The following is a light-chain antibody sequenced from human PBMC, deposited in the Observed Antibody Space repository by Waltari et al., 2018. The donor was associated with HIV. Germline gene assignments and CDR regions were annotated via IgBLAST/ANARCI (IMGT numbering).Light chain of an antibody. V-gene: IGLV2-11*01. CDR2: DVT. J-gene: IGLJ2*01. Sequence: QSSLTQPRSVSGSPGQSVTISCTGTSSAVGGYDYVSWYPQHPGKAPKLIIYDVTTRPSGVPDRFSGSKSGNTASLTISGLQAGDESDFYCCSYAGGYTLVFGGGTKLTVL. CDR3: CSYAGGYTLV. CDR1: SSAVGGYDY.